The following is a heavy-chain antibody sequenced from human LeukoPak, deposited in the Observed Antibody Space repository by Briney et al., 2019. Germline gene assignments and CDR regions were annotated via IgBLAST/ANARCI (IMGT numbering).Heavy chain of an antibody. CDR2: IYYSGST. V-gene: IGHV4-39*01. CDR1: GGSISSNNYY. J-gene: IGHJ4*02. D-gene: IGHD3-3*01. Sequence: PSETLSLTCTVSGGSISSNNYYWGRIRQPPGKGLEWIGSIYYSGSTYYNPSLKSRVTISVDTSKNQFSLKLSSVTAADTAVYYCASRFLEWLLDYWGQGTLVTVSS. CDR3: ASRFLEWLLDY.